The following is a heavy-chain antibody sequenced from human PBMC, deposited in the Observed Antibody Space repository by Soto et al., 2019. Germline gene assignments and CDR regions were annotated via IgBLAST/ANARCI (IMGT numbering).Heavy chain of an antibody. CDR2: ISYDGSNK. CDR3: ARENGDRSSYGMDV. V-gene: IGHV3-30-3*01. J-gene: IGHJ6*02. CDR1: GFTFSSYA. D-gene: IGHD3-16*02. Sequence: QVQLVESGGGVVQPGRSLRLSCAASGFTFSSYAMHWVRQAPGKGLEWVAVISYDGSNKYYADSVKGRFTISRDNXXNTLYLQMNSLRAEDTAVYYCARENGDRSSYGMDVWGQGTTVTVSS.